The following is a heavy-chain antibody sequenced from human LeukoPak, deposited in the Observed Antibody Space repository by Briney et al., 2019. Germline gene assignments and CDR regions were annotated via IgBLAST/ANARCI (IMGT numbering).Heavy chain of an antibody. Sequence: PGGSLRLSCAASGFTFTSYYMHWVRQAPGQGLEWMGIINPSGGSTSYTQKFQGRVTMTRDTSTSTVYMELSSLRSEDTAVYYCARELLRYFDWLLYAPGNWFDPWGQGTLVTVSS. CDR1: GFTFTSYY. J-gene: IGHJ5*02. D-gene: IGHD3-9*01. CDR2: INPSGGST. CDR3: ARELLRYFDWLLYAPGNWFDP. V-gene: IGHV1-46*01.